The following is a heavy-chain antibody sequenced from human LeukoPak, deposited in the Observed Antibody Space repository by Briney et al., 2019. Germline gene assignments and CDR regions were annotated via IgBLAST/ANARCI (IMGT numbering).Heavy chain of an antibody. V-gene: IGHV3-23*01. J-gene: IGHJ4*02. CDR3: ATSYCGGDCYSTFAY. Sequence: GGSLRLSCAASGFTLRSYAMSWVRQAPGKGLEWVSTIGGSGGSTYYADPVKGRFTISRDNSKNTLYLQMNSLRAEDTAVYYCATSYCGGDCYSTFAYWGLGTLVTVSS. D-gene: IGHD2-21*02. CDR1: GFTLRSYA. CDR2: IGGSGGST.